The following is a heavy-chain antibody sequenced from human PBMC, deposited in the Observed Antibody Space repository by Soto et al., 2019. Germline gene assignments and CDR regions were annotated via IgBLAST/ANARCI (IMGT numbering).Heavy chain of an antibody. CDR1: GFTVSSNY. Sequence: PGGSLRLSCAASGFTVSSNYMSWVRQAPGKGLEWVSVIYSGGSTYYADSVKGRFTISRDNSKNTLYLQMNSLRAEDTAVYYCARGVLVEGTSSPDIFDYWGQGTLVTVSS. D-gene: IGHD6-6*01. CDR3: ARGVLVEGTSSPDIFDY. CDR2: IYSGGST. J-gene: IGHJ4*02. V-gene: IGHV3-66*01.